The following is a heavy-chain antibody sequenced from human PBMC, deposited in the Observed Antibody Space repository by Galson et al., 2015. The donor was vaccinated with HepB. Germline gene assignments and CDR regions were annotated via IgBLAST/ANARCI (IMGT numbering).Heavy chain of an antibody. CDR1: GFTFEGYV. J-gene: IGHJ4*02. Sequence: SLRLPCAASGFTFEGYVMHWVRQAPGKGLEWVTGISWNSGSIAYADSVKGRFTVSRYNAKNSLYLQMNNLRTEDTALYYCAKDIRYSGYDHLVYWGQGTLVTVSS. V-gene: IGHV3-9*01. CDR2: ISWNSGSI. D-gene: IGHD5-12*01. CDR3: AKDIRYSGYDHLVY.